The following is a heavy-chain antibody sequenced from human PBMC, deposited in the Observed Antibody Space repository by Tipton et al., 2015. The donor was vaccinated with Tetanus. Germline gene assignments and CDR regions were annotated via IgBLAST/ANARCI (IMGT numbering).Heavy chain of an antibody. CDR3: ARIGWPENNKPGFDI. D-gene: IGHD1/OR15-1a*01. CDR1: GGSISTYY. J-gene: IGHJ3*02. V-gene: IGHV4-59*13. Sequence: TLSLTCIVSGGSISTYYWSWIRQRPGRGLKWVGYVHYTGKDNYNPSLRSRVTLSVDTSKNQFSLQMSSVTAADTAVYYCARIGWPENNKPGFDIWGQGTMVTVSS. CDR2: VHYTGKD.